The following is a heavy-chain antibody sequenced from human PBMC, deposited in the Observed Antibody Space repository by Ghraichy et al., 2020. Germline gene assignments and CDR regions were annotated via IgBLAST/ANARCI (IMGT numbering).Heavy chain of an antibody. CDR2: IYYSGST. V-gene: IGHV4-59*01. J-gene: IGHJ4*02. CDR3: ARGTDYYDSSGYNLDY. CDR1: GGSISSYY. D-gene: IGHD3-22*01. Sequence: SQTLSLTCTVSGGSISSYYWSWIRQPPGKGLEWIGYIYYSGSTNYNPSLKSRVTISVDTSKNQFSLKLSSVTAADTAVYYCARGTDYYDSSGYNLDYWGQGTLVTVSS.